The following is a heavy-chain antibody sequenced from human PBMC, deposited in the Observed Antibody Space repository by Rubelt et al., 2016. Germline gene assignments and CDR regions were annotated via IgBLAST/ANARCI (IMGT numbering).Heavy chain of an antibody. CDR2: INHSGST. Sequence: QVQLQQWGAGLLKPSETLSLTCAVYGGSFSGYYWSWIRQPPGKGLEWIGEINHSGSTNYNPSLKSRVTISVATSKNQFSLKLSSVTAADTAVYYCASHYYDSSGYEYFDYWGQGTLVTVSS. J-gene: IGHJ4*02. CDR1: GGSFSGYY. V-gene: IGHV4-34*01. D-gene: IGHD3-22*01. CDR3: ASHYYDSSGYEYFDY.